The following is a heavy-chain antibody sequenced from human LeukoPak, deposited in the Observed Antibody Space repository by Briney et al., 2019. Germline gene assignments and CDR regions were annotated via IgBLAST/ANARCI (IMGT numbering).Heavy chain of an antibody. Sequence: GPLRLPREASGITFSSKDMNRVPQAPGKGLEWDSAISGSGGSTYYADSVKGRFTISRDNSKNTLYLQMNSLRAEDTAVYYCAKDIVYDSSTAQTFDYWGQGTRVTVSS. CDR2: ISGSGGST. CDR1: GITFSSKD. CDR3: AKDIVYDSSTAQTFDY. D-gene: IGHD3-22*01. J-gene: IGHJ4*02. V-gene: IGHV3-23*01.